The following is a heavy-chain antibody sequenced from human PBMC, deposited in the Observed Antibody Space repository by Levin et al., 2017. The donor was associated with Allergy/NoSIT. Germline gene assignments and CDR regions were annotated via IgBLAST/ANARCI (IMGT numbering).Heavy chain of an antibody. J-gene: IGHJ4*02. CDR2: INSDGSST. CDR3: ARGYFDFSAYTLY. CDR1: GFSFSSYW. Sequence: PAGGSLRLSCAASGFSFSSYWMHWVRQAPGKGLVWVSRINSDGSSTSYADSVKGRLTISRDNAKSTLYLQMNSLRAEDTAVYYCARGYFDFSAYTLYWGQGTLVTVSS. D-gene: IGHD3-22*01. V-gene: IGHV3-74*01.